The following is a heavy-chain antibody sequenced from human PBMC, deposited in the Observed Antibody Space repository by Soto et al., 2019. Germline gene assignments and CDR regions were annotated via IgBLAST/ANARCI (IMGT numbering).Heavy chain of an antibody. V-gene: IGHV1-69*01. CDR3: ARDWEYRHQAGTTEYFGIYV. Sequence: VQVVQSEAEAKQPGSSVKLSCKVSGVTFSNAAFSWVRQAPGQGLEWMGGIIPIFGGAKYAQKFQARVKITADEMTDIVYKEVTSLRIDDTAVYFWARDWEYRHQAGTTEYFGIYVWGQGTTVTVSS. J-gene: IGHJ6*02. CDR2: IIPIFGGA. CDR1: GVTFSNAA. D-gene: IGHD1-1*01.